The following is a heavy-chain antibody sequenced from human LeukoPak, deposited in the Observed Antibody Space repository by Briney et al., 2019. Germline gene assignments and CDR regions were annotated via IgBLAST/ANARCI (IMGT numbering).Heavy chain of an antibody. V-gene: IGHV1-24*01. CDR2: FDPEDGET. CDR1: GYTLTELS. CDR3: ATPSSPLTYYYGSGTPLVV. J-gene: IGHJ6*02. Sequence: ASVKVSCKVSGYTLTELSIHWVRQAPGKGLEWMGGFDPEDGETIYAQKFQGRVTMTEDTSTDTAYMELSSLRSEDTAVYYCATPSSPLTYYYGSGTPLVVWGQGTTVTVSS. D-gene: IGHD3-10*01.